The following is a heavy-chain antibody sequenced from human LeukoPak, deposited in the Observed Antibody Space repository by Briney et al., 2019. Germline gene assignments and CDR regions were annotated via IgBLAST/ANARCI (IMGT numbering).Heavy chain of an antibody. Sequence: PGGSLRLSCAASGFSFSSYAMTWVRQAPGKGLAWVSALSASGGTTYYADSVKGRFTTSRDNSKNTLYLHMNSLRAEDTAVYYCAKLPREYCSSTSCPNWFDTRGQGTLVTVSS. CDR1: GFSFSSYA. V-gene: IGHV3-23*01. CDR3: AKLPREYCSSTSCPNWFDT. D-gene: IGHD2-2*01. CDR2: LSASGGTT. J-gene: IGHJ5*02.